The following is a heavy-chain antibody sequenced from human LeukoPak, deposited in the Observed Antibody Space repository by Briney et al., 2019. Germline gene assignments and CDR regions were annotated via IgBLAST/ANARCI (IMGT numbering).Heavy chain of an antibody. Sequence: SETLSLTCTVSGGSISSGDYYWSWIRQPPGKGLEWIGYIYYSGSTYYNPSLKSRVTISVDTSKNQFSLKLSSVTAADTAVYYCARALGGYPWYFDYWGQRTLVTVSS. CDR3: ARALGGYPWYFDY. CDR2: IYYSGST. J-gene: IGHJ4*02. D-gene: IGHD3-22*01. CDR1: GGSISSGDYY. V-gene: IGHV4-30-4*02.